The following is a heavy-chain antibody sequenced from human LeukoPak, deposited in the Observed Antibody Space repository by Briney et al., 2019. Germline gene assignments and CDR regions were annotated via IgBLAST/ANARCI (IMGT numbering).Heavy chain of an antibody. D-gene: IGHD6-19*01. V-gene: IGHV3-23*01. CDR1: GFTFSSYA. J-gene: IGHJ4*02. CDR3: AKDRLAPSPQYYFDY. CDR2: ISGSGGTT. Sequence: QPGGSLRLSCAASGFTFSSYAMSWVRQAPGKGLEWVSDISGSGGTTYYADSVKGRFTISRNNSKSTLYLQMNTLRAEDTAVYYCAKDRLAPSPQYYFDYWGQGTLVTVSS.